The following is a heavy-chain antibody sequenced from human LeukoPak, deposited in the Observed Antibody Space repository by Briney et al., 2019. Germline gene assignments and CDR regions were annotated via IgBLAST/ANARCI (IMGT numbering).Heavy chain of an antibody. CDR3: AREHRDFVGDGYYYGC. V-gene: IGHV4-4*07. Sequence: SETLSLTCTVSGYSISSGYYWSWIRQPAGKGLEWIGRVYTSGGTDYNPSLSSRVTMSVDTSKNHFSLKLSSVTAADTAIYYCAREHRDFVGDGYYYGCWGQGTLVTVSP. D-gene: IGHD3-22*01. J-gene: IGHJ4*02. CDR1: GYSISSGYY. CDR2: VYTSGGT.